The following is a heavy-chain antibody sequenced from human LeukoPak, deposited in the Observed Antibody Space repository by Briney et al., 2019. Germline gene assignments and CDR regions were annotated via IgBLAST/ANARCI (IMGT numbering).Heavy chain of an antibody. D-gene: IGHD4-11*01. V-gene: IGHV4-30-4*01. J-gene: IGHJ3*02. CDR2: IYYSGST. CDR3: ARFNDYINHGAFDI. Sequence: SETLSLTCTVSGGSISSGDYYWSWIRQPPGKGLEWIGYIYYSGSTYYNPSLKSRVTISVDTSKNQFSLKLSSVTAADTAVYYCARFNDYINHGAFDIWGQGTMVTVSS. CDR1: GGSISSGDYY.